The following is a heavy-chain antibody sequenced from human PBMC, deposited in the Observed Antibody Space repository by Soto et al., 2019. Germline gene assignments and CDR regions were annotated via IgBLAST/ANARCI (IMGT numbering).Heavy chain of an antibody. Sequence: QVQLVESGGGVVQPGMSLRLSCAASGFTFSSYGMHWVRQAPGKGLEWVAVISYDGSNKYYADSVKGRFTISRDNSKNTLYLQMNSLRAEDTAVYYCANDLTYYYGSGSYPPSYWGQGTLVTVSS. J-gene: IGHJ4*02. CDR2: ISYDGSNK. V-gene: IGHV3-30*18. CDR1: GFTFSSYG. CDR3: ANDLTYYYGSGSYPPSY. D-gene: IGHD3-10*01.